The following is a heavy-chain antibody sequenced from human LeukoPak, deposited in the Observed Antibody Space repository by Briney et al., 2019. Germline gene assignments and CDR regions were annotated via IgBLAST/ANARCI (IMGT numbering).Heavy chain of an antibody. J-gene: IGHJ6*03. CDR1: GGSITHYY. Sequence: SETLSLTCTVSGGSITHYYWSWIRQPPGKGLEWIGYIYYSATTNYNPSLKSRVTISIDASKNQFSLNLTSLTAADTAVYYCARAISMVRGLHHYYYYMDVWGEGTTVTVAS. CDR2: IYYSATT. V-gene: IGHV4-59*01. CDR3: ARAISMVRGLHHYYYYMDV. D-gene: IGHD3-10*01.